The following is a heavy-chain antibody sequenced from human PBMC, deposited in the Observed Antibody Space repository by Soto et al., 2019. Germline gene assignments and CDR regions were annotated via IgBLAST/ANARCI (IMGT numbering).Heavy chain of an antibody. CDR3: AKRVVGERYMDV. CDR1: GFSFSSYG. D-gene: IGHD3-10*01. CDR2: VSGSGAST. V-gene: IGHV3-23*01. Sequence: EVQLLESGGNLVQPGGSLRLSCAASGFSFSSYGMTWVRQAPGKGLEWVSVVSGSGASTYYADSVQGRFTISRDNSKNTLYLQMNSLRVEDTAVYYCAKRVVGERYMDVWGKGTTVTVSS. J-gene: IGHJ6*03.